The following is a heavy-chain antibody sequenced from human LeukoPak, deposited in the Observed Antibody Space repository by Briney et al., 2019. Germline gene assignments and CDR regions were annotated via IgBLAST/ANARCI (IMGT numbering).Heavy chain of an antibody. CDR3: TRDGDYYDTSGPDV. CDR1: GFTLSGNY. J-gene: IGHJ6*04. CDR2: IYSDDRT. Sequence: GGSHRLSCAASGFTLSGNYMRWVRQAPGKGLEWVSVIYSDDRTYYADSVKGRFTISRDNSKNTLYLQMNTVRADDTAVYYCTRDGDYYDTSGPDVWGKGTTVTVSS. V-gene: IGHV3-53*01. D-gene: IGHD3-22*01.